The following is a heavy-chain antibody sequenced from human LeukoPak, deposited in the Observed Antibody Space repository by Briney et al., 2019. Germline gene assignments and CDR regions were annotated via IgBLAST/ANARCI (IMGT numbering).Heavy chain of an antibody. CDR3: ARDSAGDRSFEC. J-gene: IGHJ4*02. CDR2: IFTSGST. D-gene: IGHD6-25*01. V-gene: IGHV4-4*07. Sequence: SETLSLTCTVSGGSISGYYWSWIRQPAGKRLEWIGRIFTSGSTNYNPSLKSRVNMSVDTSKNQFSLKLSSMTAADTAVYYCARDSAGDRSFECWGQGTLVTVSS. CDR1: GGSISGYY.